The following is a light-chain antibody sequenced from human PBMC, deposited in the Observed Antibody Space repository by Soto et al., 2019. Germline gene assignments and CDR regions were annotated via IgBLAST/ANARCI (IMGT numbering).Light chain of an antibody. J-gene: IGLJ2*01. CDR1: SGHSSYI. V-gene: IGLV4-60*03. Sequence: QLVLTQSSSVSASLGSSVKLTCTLSSGHSSYIIAWHQQQPGKAPRYLLKLEGSGNYNKGSGVPDRFSGSTSGADRYLIISNLQSEDEADYYCETWDSDTRVLFGGGTKVTVL. CDR2: LEGSGNY. CDR3: ETWDSDTRVL.